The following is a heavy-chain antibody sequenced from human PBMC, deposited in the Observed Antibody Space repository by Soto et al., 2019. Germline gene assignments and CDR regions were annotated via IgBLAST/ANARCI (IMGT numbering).Heavy chain of an antibody. D-gene: IGHD3-10*01. CDR2: TYYKSKLNN. CDR3: TGITWFRGMEV. J-gene: IGHJ6*02. CDR1: GDSVSIISAG. Sequence: QTLSLTCVISGDSVSIISAGWNWIRQSPSRGLEWLGRTYYKSKLNNDYALSVKSRITINPDTCKNQFSLHLFSVTPEETALHYCTGITWFRGMEVRDQEAPVTVSS. V-gene: IGHV6-1*01.